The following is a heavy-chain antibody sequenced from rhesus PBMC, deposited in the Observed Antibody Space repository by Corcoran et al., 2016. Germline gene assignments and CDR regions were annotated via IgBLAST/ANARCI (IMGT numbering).Heavy chain of an antibody. J-gene: IGHJ4*01. CDR1: GGTISSGYYY. CDR2: IYSNSEST. V-gene: IGHV4S12*01. CDR3: ARDLRSPFDY. Sequence: QVQLQESGPGVVQPSETLSLTCAVSGGTISSGYYYWSWIRQPPGKGLEWIGGIYSNSESTNYNPSLKSRVTISKDTSKNQFSLKLSSVTATDTAVYYCARDLRSPFDYWGQGVLVTVSS. D-gene: IGHD6-19*01.